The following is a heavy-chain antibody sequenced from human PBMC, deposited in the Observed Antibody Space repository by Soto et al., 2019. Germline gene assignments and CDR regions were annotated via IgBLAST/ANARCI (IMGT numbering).Heavy chain of an antibody. CDR2: IYPGYSDT. Sequence: RVESLKISCKGSGYSFTSYWICWVLQMPGKGLECGGVIYPGYSDTRYSPSFQGQVTTSADKSINTAYLQWSSLNASDTAMYYCARRGDSSGYIDYWGQGILVTVSS. J-gene: IGHJ4*02. V-gene: IGHV5-51*01. D-gene: IGHD3-22*01. CDR1: GYSFTSYW. CDR3: ARRGDSSGYIDY.